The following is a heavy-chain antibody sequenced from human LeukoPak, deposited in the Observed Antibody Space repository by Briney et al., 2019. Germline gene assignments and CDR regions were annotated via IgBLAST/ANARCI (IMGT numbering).Heavy chain of an antibody. CDR2: ISGGGDIT. J-gene: IGHJ4*02. CDR3: VREDTPATANY. CDR1: GFNFANHA. D-gene: IGHD2-21*02. Sequence: GGSLRLSCAASGFNFANHAMSWVRQTPGKGLEWVSAISGGGDITYYADSVRGRFTISRDNSKDTLFLPMHSLRPGDTAVYYCVREDTPATANYWGQGTLVTISS. V-gene: IGHV3-23*01.